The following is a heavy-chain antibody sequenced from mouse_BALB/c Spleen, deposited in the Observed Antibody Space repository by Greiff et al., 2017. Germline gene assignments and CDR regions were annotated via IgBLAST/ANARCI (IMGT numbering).Heavy chain of an antibody. Sequence: EVKLQESGGGLVQPGGSLKLSCAASGFTFSSYTMSWVRQTPEKRLEWVAYISNGGGSTYYPDTVKGRFTISRDNAKNTLYLQMSSLKSEDTAMYYCARRAYGNYAAMDYWGQGTSVTVSS. CDR3: ARRAYGNYAAMDY. J-gene: IGHJ4*01. V-gene: IGHV5-12-2*01. CDR2: ISNGGGST. CDR1: GFTFSSYT. D-gene: IGHD2-1*01.